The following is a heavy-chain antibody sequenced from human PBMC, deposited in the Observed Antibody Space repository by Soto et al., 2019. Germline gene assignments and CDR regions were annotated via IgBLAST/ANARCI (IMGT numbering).Heavy chain of an antibody. J-gene: IGHJ4*02. CDR1: VGSFSGYY. CDR3: SRGRRIPAAGPGRYSFDY. Sequence: QVQLQQWGAGMLKPSETLSLTCAVYVGSFSGYYWSWIRQPPGKGLEWIGEINHSGSTNYNPSLKSRVTISVDTSKNQFSLKLSSVTAADTAVYYCSRGRRIPAAGPGRYSFDYWGQGTLVTVSS. V-gene: IGHV4-34*01. CDR2: INHSGST. D-gene: IGHD6-13*01.